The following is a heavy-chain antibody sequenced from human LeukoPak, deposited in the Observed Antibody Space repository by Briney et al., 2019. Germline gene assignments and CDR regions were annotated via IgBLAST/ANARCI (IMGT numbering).Heavy chain of an antibody. CDR3: ASRDWESYFDY. J-gene: IGHJ4*02. D-gene: IGHD2-21*02. CDR2: INHSGGT. CDR1: GGSFSGYY. Sequence: SETLSLTCAVYGGSFSGYYWSWIRQPPGKGLEWIGEINHSGGTNYNPSLKSRVTISVDTSKNQFSLKLSSVTAADTAVYYCASRDWESYFDYWGQGTLVTVSS. V-gene: IGHV4-34*01.